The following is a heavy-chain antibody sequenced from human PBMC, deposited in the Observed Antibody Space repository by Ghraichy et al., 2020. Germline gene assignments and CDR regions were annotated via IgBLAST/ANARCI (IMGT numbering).Heavy chain of an antibody. J-gene: IGHJ3*02. V-gene: IGHV2-5*01. CDR1: GFSLSSSAVG. CDR2: IYGRGDK. CDR3: AHYNSSSAFDI. Sequence: SGPTLVKPTQTLTLTCTFSGFSLSSSAVGVGWIRQPPGKALEWLALIYGRGDKRYRPPLRSRLTITKDTSKNQVVFTMTNMDPVDTATYYCAHYNSSSAFDIWGQGTMVTVSS. D-gene: IGHD6-6*01.